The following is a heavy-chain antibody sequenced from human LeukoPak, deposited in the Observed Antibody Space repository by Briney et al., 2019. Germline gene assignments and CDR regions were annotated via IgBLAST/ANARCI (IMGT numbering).Heavy chain of an antibody. V-gene: IGHV3-66*01. CDR1: GFTVSSNY. D-gene: IGHD1-26*01. J-gene: IGHJ4*02. CDR3: ARDLFHSGRYQHVDY. Sequence: GGSLRLSCAASGFTVSSNYMSWVRQAPGKGVEWVSVIYSGGSTYYADSVKGRFTISRDNSKNTLYLQMNSLRAEDTAVYYCARDLFHSGRYQHVDYWGQGTLVTVSS. CDR2: IYSGGST.